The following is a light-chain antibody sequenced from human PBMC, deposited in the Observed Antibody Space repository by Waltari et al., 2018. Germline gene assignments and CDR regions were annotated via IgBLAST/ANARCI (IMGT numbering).Light chain of an antibody. Sequence: VIWMTQSPPLLSASTGDRVTITCRVSQDISGSLAWYQQKPGKAPDLLIFATSTLQRGVASRFSGGGSGTDFTLTITYLQSEDFATYFCQQYYTFPYTFGQGTKLEI. CDR3: QQYYTFPYT. V-gene: IGKV1D-8*01. J-gene: IGKJ2*01. CDR2: ATS. CDR1: QDISGS.